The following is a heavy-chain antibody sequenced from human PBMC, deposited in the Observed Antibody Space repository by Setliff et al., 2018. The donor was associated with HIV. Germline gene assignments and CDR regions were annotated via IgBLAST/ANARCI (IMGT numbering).Heavy chain of an antibody. V-gene: IGHV1-69*10. CDR3: AGPRGDEAFDV. J-gene: IGHJ3*01. CDR1: GRTSNTYA. CDR2: IIPILDIT. Sequence: SVKVSCKASGRTSNTYAINWVRQAPGQGLEWVGQIIPILDITTYAQKFQGRVTITTDESTSAMYMELSSLRSDDTAVYYCAGPRGDEAFDVWGQGTMVTVSS.